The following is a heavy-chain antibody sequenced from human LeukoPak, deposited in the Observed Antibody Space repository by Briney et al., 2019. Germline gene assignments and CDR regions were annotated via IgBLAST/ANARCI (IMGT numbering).Heavy chain of an antibody. V-gene: IGHV3-9*01. Sequence: GGSLRLSCAASGFTFDDYAMHWVRQAPGKGLEWVSGISWNSGSIGYADSVKGRFTISRDNAKNSLYLQMNSLRAENTALYYCAKDLEWELLRHFDYWGQGTLVTVSS. CDR1: GFTFDDYA. D-gene: IGHD1-26*01. J-gene: IGHJ4*02. CDR2: ISWNSGSI. CDR3: AKDLEWELLRHFDY.